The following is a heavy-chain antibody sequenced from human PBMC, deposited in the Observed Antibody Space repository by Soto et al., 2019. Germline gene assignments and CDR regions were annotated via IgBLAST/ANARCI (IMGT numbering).Heavy chain of an antibody. CDR3: ARDDIPGRAVAIYGMDV. Sequence: GGSLRLSCAASGFTFSNYGMHWVRQAPGKGLEWVAVIWYDGSNEYYADSVKGRFTISRDNSKNTLYLQMNSLRAEDTAVYYCARDDIPGRAVAIYGMDVWGQGTTVTV. J-gene: IGHJ6*02. CDR1: GFTFSNYG. V-gene: IGHV3-33*01. D-gene: IGHD6-19*01. CDR2: IWYDGSNE.